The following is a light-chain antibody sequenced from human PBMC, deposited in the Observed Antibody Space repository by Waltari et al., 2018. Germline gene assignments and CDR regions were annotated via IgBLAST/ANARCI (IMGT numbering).Light chain of an antibody. J-gene: IGKJ1*01. CDR2: GAS. CDR1: QSVSRF. CDR3: QKYDRLPAT. Sequence: EIVLTQSPGTLSLSPGARGTLSCRASQSVSRFLAWYQQKPGQAPRLLIYGASTRATGIPDRFSGSGSGTDFSLTISRLEPEDLAVYYCQKYDRLPATFGQGTKVEIK. V-gene: IGKV3-20*01.